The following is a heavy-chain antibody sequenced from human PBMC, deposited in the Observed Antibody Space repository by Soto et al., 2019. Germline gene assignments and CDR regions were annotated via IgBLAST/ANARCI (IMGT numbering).Heavy chain of an antibody. CDR3: ATTQILTGYLVGRKVLQSVIFDY. Sequence: GASVKVSCKFSGYPLTELSIHWVRQAPGKGLEWMGGFDPEDGETIYAQKFQGRVTMTEDTSTDTAYMELSSLRSEDTAVYYCATTQILTGYLVGRKVLQSVIFDYWGRGTLVTVS. D-gene: IGHD3-9*01. CDR2: FDPEDGET. V-gene: IGHV1-24*01. CDR1: GYPLTELS. J-gene: IGHJ4*02.